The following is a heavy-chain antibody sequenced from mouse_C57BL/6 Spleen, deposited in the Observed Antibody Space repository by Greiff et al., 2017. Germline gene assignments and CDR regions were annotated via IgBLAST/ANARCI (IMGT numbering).Heavy chain of an antibody. J-gene: IGHJ4*01. V-gene: IGHV5-17*01. Sequence: DVMLVESGGGLVKPGGSLKLSCAASGYTFSDYGMHWVRQAPEKGLEWVAYISSGSSTIYYADTVKGRFTISTDNAKNTLFLQMTSLRSEDTAMYYCASGLLLAMDYWGQGTSVTVSS. CDR3: ASGLLLAMDY. CDR1: GYTFSDYG. CDR2: ISSGSSTI. D-gene: IGHD1-1*01.